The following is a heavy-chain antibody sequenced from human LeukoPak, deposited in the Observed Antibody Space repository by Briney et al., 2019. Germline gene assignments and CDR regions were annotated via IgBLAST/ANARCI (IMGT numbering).Heavy chain of an antibody. CDR3: ARGSYGFWSGYYSWFDP. V-gene: IGHV1-2*02. J-gene: IGHJ5*02. D-gene: IGHD3-3*01. CDR1: GYTFTGYY. CDR2: INPNSGGT. Sequence: ASVKVSCLASGYTFTGYYMHWVRQAPGQGLEWMGWINPNSGGTNSAQKFQGRVTMTRDTSISTAYMELSRLRSDDTAVYSCARGSYGFWSGYYSWFDPWGQGTLVTVSS.